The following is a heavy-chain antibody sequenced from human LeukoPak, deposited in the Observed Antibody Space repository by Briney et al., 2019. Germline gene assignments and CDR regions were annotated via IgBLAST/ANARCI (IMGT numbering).Heavy chain of an antibody. CDR3: AKGWSGSDAFDI. V-gene: IGHV3-23*01. J-gene: IGHJ3*02. CDR2: ISGSGGST. D-gene: IGHD3-3*01. Sequence: GGSLRLSCAASGFTVSSNYMSWVRQAPGKGPEWVSAISGSGGSTYYADSVKGRFTISRDNSKNTLYLQMNSLRAEDTAVYYCAKGWSGSDAFDIWGQGTMVTVSS. CDR1: GFTVSSNY.